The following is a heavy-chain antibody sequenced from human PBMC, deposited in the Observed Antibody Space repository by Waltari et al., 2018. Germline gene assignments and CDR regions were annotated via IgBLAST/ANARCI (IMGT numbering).Heavy chain of an antibody. CDR2: ISSSGSTI. V-gene: IGHV3-48*03. CDR1: GFTFSRYE. Sequence: EVQLVESGGGLVQPGGSLRLSCAASGFTFSRYEMHWVRQAPGKGLEWVSYISSSGSTIYYAESVKGRFTSSRDNAKNSLYLQMNSLRAEDTAVYYCARDGSGSYPYYYYYYGMDVWGQGTTVTVSS. J-gene: IGHJ6*02. CDR3: ARDGSGSYPYYYYYYGMDV. D-gene: IGHD3-10*01.